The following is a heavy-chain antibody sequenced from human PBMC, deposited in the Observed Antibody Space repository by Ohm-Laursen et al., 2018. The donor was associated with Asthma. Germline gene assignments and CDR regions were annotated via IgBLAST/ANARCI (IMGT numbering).Heavy chain of an antibody. CDR3: ARDRERRLDF. D-gene: IGHD1-26*01. CDR1: GDSISSGNNY. Sequence: SQTLSLTCTVSGDSISSGNNYWSWIRQHPGKGLEWIGYIYYSGITYSNPSLRSRVSISVDTSKNQFSLKLTPVTAADTAVYYCARDRERRLDFWGQGILVTVSS. J-gene: IGHJ4*02. CDR2: IYYSGIT. V-gene: IGHV4-31*02.